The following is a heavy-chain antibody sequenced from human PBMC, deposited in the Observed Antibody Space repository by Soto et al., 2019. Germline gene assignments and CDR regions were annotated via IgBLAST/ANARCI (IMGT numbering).Heavy chain of an antibody. CDR1: GFTFSSYG. CDR3: ARDYRQGNFDY. D-gene: IGHD3-16*02. Sequence: GGTLRLSCAASGFTFSSYGMHWVLQAPGKGLEWVAVIWYDGSNKYYADSVKGRFTISRDNSKNTLYLQMNSLRAEDTAVYYCARDYRQGNFDYWGQGTLVTVSS. CDR2: IWYDGSNK. J-gene: IGHJ4*02. V-gene: IGHV3-33*01.